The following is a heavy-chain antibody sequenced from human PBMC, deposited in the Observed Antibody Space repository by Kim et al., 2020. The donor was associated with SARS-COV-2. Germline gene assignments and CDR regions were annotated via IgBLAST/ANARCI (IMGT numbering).Heavy chain of an antibody. D-gene: IGHD2-2*01. CDR1: GFTFSSYA. J-gene: IGHJ6*02. Sequence: GGSLRLSCAASGFTFSSYAMSWVRQAPGKGLEWVSAISGSGGSTYYADSVKGRFTISRDNSKNTLYLQMNSLRAEDTAVYYCANAYCSSTSCYEYYYYGMDVWGQGTTVTVSS. V-gene: IGHV3-23*01. CDR2: ISGSGGST. CDR3: ANAYCSSTSCYEYYYYGMDV.